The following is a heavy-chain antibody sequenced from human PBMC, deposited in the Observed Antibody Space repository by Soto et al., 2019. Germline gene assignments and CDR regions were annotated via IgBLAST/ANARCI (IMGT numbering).Heavy chain of an antibody. J-gene: IGHJ4*02. V-gene: IGHV4-59*01. CDR3: ARDRGYSGYYEYYFDY. CDR1: GGSISNYY. Sequence: SSVMQSRTCHVSGGSISNYYGILIRPTPGKGLEWIGYIYYSGSTNYNPSLKSRVTISVDTSKNQFSLKLSSVTAADTAVYYCARDRGYSGYYEYYFDYWSQGNLVT. CDR2: IYYSGST. D-gene: IGHD5-12*01.